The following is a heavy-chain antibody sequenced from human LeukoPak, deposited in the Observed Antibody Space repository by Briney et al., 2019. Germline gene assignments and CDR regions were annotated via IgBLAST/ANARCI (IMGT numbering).Heavy chain of an antibody. D-gene: IGHD1-26*01. CDR1: GGSISSYY. V-gene: IGHV4-59*01. CDR3: ARGSGRWEHPYYGMDV. J-gene: IGHJ6*02. CDR2: IYYSGST. Sequence: SETLSLTCTVSGGSISSYYWSWIRQPPGKGLEWIGYIYYSGSTNYNPSLKGRVTISVDTSKNQFSLKLSSVTAADTAVYYCARGSGRWEHPYYGMDVWGQGTTVTVSS.